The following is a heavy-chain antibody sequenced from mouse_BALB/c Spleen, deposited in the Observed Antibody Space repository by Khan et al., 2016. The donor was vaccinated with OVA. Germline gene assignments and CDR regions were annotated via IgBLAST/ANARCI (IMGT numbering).Heavy chain of an antibody. J-gene: IGHJ4*01. CDR2: IRLKSDNYAT. CDR3: TGSGYALDY. V-gene: IGHV6-3*01. Sequence: EVKLEESGGGLVQPGGSMKLSCVASGFTFSSYWMSWVRQSPEKGLEWVAEIRLKSDNYATHYAESVKGKFTISSDDSKSRLYLQMNSLRAEDTGSYYCTGSGYALDYWGQGTTVTVCS. CDR1: GFTFSSYW.